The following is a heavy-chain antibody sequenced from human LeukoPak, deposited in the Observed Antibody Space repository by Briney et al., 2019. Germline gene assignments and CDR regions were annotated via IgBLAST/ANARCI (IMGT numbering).Heavy chain of an antibody. D-gene: IGHD5-12*01. Sequence: PSQTLSLTCTVSGGSVSSYYWSWIRQPPGKGLEWIGYISYTGSTNYNPSLKSRVTISVDTSKNQFSLKLSSVTAADTAVYYCARHKATTIGWPSDYWGQGILVTVSS. J-gene: IGHJ4*02. CDR1: GGSVSSYY. CDR3: ARHKATTIGWPSDY. CDR2: ISYTGST. V-gene: IGHV4-59*08.